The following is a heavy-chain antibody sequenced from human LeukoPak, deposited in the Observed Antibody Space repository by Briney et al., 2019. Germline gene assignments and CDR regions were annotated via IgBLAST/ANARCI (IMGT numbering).Heavy chain of an antibody. D-gene: IGHD3-22*01. CDR1: GFTFNTYA. J-gene: IGHJ4*02. CDR3: VRVPARASSAFYYFDY. V-gene: IGHV3-30-3*01. CDR2: ISYDGINI. Sequence: GGSLRLSCTASGFTFNTYAMHWVRQTPGMGLEWVAVISYDGINIYYLDSVKGRFTISRDNSNNTLYLQITSLRPEDTAVYYCVRVPARASSAFYYFDYWGQGTLVAVSS.